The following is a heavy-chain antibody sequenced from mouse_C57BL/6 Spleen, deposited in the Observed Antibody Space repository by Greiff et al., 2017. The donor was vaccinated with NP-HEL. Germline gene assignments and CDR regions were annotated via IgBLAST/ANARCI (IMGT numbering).Heavy chain of an antibody. CDR2: ISDGGSYT. J-gene: IGHJ1*03. V-gene: IGHV5-4*01. CDR3: ARGSRSFDV. Sequence: EVQRVESGGGLVKPGGSLKLSCAASGFTFSSYAMSWVRQTPEKRLEWVATISDGGSYTYYPDNVKGRFTISRDNAKHNLYLQMSHLKSEDTARYYCARGSRSFDVWGTGTTVTVSS. CDR1: GFTFSSYA. D-gene: IGHD1-1*01.